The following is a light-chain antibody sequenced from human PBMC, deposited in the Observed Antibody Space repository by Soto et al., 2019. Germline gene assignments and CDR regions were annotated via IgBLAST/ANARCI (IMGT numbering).Light chain of an antibody. Sequence: AIQLTQSPSSLSASVGDSVTITCRTSQGISSALAWYQQKPGRPPKLLIYDASNLESGVPSRFSGSRSGTDFTLTVSSLQPEDFATYYCQQLDDYPFTFGPGTKVDFK. CDR2: DAS. V-gene: IGKV1D-13*01. J-gene: IGKJ3*01. CDR3: QQLDDYPFT. CDR1: QGISSA.